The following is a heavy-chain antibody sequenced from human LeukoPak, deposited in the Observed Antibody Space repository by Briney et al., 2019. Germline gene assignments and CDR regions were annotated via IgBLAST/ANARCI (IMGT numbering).Heavy chain of an antibody. V-gene: IGHV3-30*02. CDR1: GFTFSSYG. CDR2: IRYDGNNE. CDR3: AKDRRYGEGGAFDY. D-gene: IGHD4-17*01. Sequence: GGSLRLSCAASGFTFSSYGMHWVRQAPGKGLEWVTFIRYDGNNEYYADSVKGRFTISRDNSKSTLHLQMNSLRAEDTALYYCAKDRRYGEGGAFDYWGQGTLVTVSS. J-gene: IGHJ4*02.